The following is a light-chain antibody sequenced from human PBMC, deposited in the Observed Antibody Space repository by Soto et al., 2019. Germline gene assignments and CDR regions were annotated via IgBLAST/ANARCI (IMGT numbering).Light chain of an antibody. J-gene: IGKJ2*01. V-gene: IGKV2-30*02. CDR2: KVS. Sequence: DVVMTQSPVSLPVTLGQSASISCRSSQSLAHLNWFQQRPGQSPRRLIYKVSNRDSGVPDRFSGSGSGTDFTLKISRVEAEDVGVYYCMQGTYWPYTFGQGTKLEIK. CDR3: MQGTYWPYT. CDR1: QSLAH.